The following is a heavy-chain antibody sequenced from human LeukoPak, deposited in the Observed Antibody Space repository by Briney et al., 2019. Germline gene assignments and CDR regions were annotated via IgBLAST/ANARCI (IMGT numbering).Heavy chain of an antibody. V-gene: IGHV3-NL1*01. Sequence: QPGRSLRLSCAASGFTFSDYGMHWVRQAPGKGLEWVSVIYSGGSTYYADSVKGRFTISRDNSKNTLYLQMNSLRAEDTAVYYCAKDLYSGYYDSSGYYNWGQGTLVTVSS. CDR3: AKDLYSGYYDSSGYYN. CDR1: GFTFSDYG. J-gene: IGHJ4*02. CDR2: IYSGGST. D-gene: IGHD3-22*01.